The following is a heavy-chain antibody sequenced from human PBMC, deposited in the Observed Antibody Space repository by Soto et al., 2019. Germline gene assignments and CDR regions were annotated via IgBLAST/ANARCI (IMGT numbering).Heavy chain of an antibody. D-gene: IGHD3-22*01. CDR1: GFTFDDYA. J-gene: IGHJ6*02. CDR3: AKEIVYYYGMDV. V-gene: IGHV3-9*01. Sequence: GGSLRLSCAASGFTFDDYAMHWVRQAPGKGLEWVSGISWNSGSIGYADSVKGRFTISRDNAKNSLYLQMNSLRAEDTALYYCAKEIVYYYGMDVWGQGTTVTVSS. CDR2: ISWNSGSI.